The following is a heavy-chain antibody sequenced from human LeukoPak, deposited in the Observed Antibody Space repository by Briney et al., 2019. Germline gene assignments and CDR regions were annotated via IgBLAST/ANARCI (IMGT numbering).Heavy chain of an antibody. CDR1: GFTLSSYG. CDR3: ARPCRSNIFHASDI. J-gene: IGHJ3*02. Sequence: GGSLRLSCAASGFTLSSYGMHWVRQAPGKGLEWVAVILYDGSNKYYADSVKGRFTISRDNSKNTLYLQMNSLRAEDTAVYYCARPCRSNIFHASDIWGQGTMVTVSS. D-gene: IGHD2-2*01. V-gene: IGHV3-30*03. CDR2: ILYDGSNK.